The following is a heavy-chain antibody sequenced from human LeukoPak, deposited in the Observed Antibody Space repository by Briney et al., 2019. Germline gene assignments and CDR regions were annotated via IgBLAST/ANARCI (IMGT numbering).Heavy chain of an antibody. CDR2: ISSSSSTI. CDR1: GFTFSSYS. V-gene: IGHV3-48*02. Sequence: GGSLRLSCAASGFTFSSYSMNWVRQAPGKGLEWVSYISSSSSTIYYADSVKGRFTISRDNAKNSLYLQMNSLRDEDTAVYYCARDPFFDYGDYDSAYYFDYWGQGTLVTVST. D-gene: IGHD4-17*01. CDR3: ARDPFFDYGDYDSAYYFDY. J-gene: IGHJ4*02.